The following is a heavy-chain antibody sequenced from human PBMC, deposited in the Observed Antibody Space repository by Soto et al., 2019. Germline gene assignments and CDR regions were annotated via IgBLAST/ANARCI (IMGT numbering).Heavy chain of an antibody. CDR3: AKGGRQWLVTSDFNY. V-gene: IGHV3-30*18. CDR1: GFTFSAYA. D-gene: IGHD6-19*01. CDR2: VSHDGRNT. Sequence: VQLVESGGGVVQPGRSLRLSCAASGFTFSAYAMHCVRQAPGKGLEWVAVVSHDGRNTHYADSVKGRFTISRDSSKNTVSLEMTSLRAEDTAVYYCAKGGRQWLVTSDFNYWGQGALVTVSS. J-gene: IGHJ4*02.